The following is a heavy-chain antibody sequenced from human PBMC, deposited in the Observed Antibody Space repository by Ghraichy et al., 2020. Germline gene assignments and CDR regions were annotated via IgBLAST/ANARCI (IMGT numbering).Heavy chain of an antibody. D-gene: IGHD6-25*01. CDR2: INPNSGGT. Sequence: ASVKVSCKASGSTFTGYYMHWVRQAPGQGLEWMGWINPNSGGTNYAQKFQGRVTMTRDTSISTAYMELSRLRSDDTAVYYCAQEGQYSSAPGAAFDIWGQVTMVTVSS. CDR3: AQEGQYSSAPGAAFDI. V-gene: IGHV1-2*02. J-gene: IGHJ3*02. CDR1: GSTFTGYY.